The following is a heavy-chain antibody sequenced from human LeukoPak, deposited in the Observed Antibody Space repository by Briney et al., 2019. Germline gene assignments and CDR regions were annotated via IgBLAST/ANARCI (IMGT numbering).Heavy chain of an antibody. CDR2: INPNSGGT. J-gene: IGHJ4*02. CDR3: ARDPGGLYYYDSCGYYRFDY. V-gene: IGHV1-2*02. CDR1: GYTFTGYY. D-gene: IGHD3-22*01. Sequence: ASVKVSCKASGYTFTGYYMHWVRQAPGQGLEWMGWINPNSGGTNYAQKFQGRVTMTRDTSISTAYMELSRLRSDDTAVYYCARDPGGLYYYDSCGYYRFDYWGQGTLVTVSS.